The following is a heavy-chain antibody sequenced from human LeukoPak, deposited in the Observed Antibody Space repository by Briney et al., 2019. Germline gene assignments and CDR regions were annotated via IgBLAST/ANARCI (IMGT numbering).Heavy chain of an antibody. CDR1: GGTFSSYA. J-gene: IGHJ5*02. CDR3: ARACWGGSWFDP. D-gene: IGHD3-16*01. CDR2: IIPIFGTA. V-gene: IGHV1-69*05. Sequence: GASVKVSCKASGGTFSSYAISWVRQAPGQGLEWMGGIIPIFGTANYAQKFQGRVTITTDESTSTAYMELSSLRSEDTAVYYCARACWGGSWFDPWGQGTLVTVSS.